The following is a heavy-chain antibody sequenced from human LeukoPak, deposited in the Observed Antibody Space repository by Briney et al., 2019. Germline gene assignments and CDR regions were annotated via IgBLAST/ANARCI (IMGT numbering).Heavy chain of an antibody. Sequence: SETLSLTCAVYGGSFSGYYWSWIRQPPGKGLEWIGEINHSGSTNYNPSLKSRVTISVDTSKNQFSLKLSSVTAADTAVYYCARGRVSSSFGPIGYWGQGTLVTVSS. D-gene: IGHD6-13*01. CDR3: ARGRVSSSFGPIGY. J-gene: IGHJ4*02. V-gene: IGHV4-34*01. CDR2: INHSGST. CDR1: GGSFSGYY.